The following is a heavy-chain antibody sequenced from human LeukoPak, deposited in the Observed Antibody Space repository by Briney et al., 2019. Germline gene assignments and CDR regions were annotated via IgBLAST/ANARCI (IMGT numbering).Heavy chain of an antibody. Sequence: ASVKVSCKASGYTFTGYYMHWVRQAPGQGLEWMGWINPNSGGTNYAQKFQGRVTMTRDTSISTAYMELSRLRSDDTAVYYCARVRGIVATTFNWFDPWGQGTLVTVSS. CDR3: ARVRGIVATTFNWFDP. J-gene: IGHJ5*02. CDR1: GYTFTGYY. D-gene: IGHD5-12*01. CDR2: INPNSGGT. V-gene: IGHV1-2*02.